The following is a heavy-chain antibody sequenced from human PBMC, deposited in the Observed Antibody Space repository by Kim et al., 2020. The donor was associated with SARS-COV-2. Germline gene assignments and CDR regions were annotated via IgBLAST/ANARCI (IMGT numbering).Heavy chain of an antibody. J-gene: IGHJ4*02. Sequence: DSGKGRFTISRDNSKNTLYLQMNSLRAEDTAVYYCAKKRSSGYYYGYFDYWGQGTLVTVSS. CDR3: AKKRSSGYYYGYFDY. V-gene: IGHV3-23*01. D-gene: IGHD3-22*01.